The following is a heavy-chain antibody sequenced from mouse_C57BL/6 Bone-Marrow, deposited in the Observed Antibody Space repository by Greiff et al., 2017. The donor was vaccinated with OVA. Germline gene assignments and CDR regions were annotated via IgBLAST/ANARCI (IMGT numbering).Heavy chain of an antibody. Sequence: VQLQQSGTELVKPGASVKLSCKASGYTFTSYWMHWVKQRPGQGLEWIGNINPSNGGTNYNEKFKSKATLTVDKSSSTAYMQLSSLTSEDSAVYYCARSVTVVADSDDYWGQGTTLTVSS. V-gene: IGHV1-53*01. D-gene: IGHD1-1*01. J-gene: IGHJ2*01. CDR3: ARSVTVVADSDDY. CDR2: INPSNGGT. CDR1: GYTFTSYW.